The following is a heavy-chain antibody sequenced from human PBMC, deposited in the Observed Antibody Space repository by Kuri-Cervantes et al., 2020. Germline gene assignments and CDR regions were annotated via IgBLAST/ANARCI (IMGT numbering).Heavy chain of an antibody. Sequence: ASVKVSCKASGGTFSSYAISWVRQAPGQGLEWMGWINPNSGGTNYAQKFQGRVTMARDTSISTAYMELSRLRSDDTAVYYCAREGGKSVYSRTDWFDPWGQGTLVTVSS. D-gene: IGHD5/OR15-5a*01. CDR3: AREGGKSVYSRTDWFDP. CDR1: GGTFSSYA. J-gene: IGHJ5*02. V-gene: IGHV1-2*02. CDR2: INPNSGGT.